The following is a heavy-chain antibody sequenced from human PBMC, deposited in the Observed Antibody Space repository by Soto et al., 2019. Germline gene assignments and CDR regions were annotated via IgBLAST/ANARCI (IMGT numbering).Heavy chain of an antibody. Sequence: ETLSLTCTVSGGSISSYYWSWIRQPPGKGLEWIGYIYYSASTNYNPSLKSRVTISVDTSKNQFSLKLSSVTAADTAVYYCARVLDYYDSSGYVWYFDDWGQGTLVTVS. V-gene: IGHV4-59*01. CDR1: GGSISSYY. J-gene: IGHJ4*02. D-gene: IGHD3-22*01. CDR3: ARVLDYYDSSGYVWYFDD. CDR2: IYYSAST.